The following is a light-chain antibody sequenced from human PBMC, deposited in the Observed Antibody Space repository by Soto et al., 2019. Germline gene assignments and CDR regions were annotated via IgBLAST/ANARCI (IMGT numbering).Light chain of an antibody. CDR3: AAWDDSLNGLV. J-gene: IGLJ2*01. CDR1: SSNIGSNT. V-gene: IGLV1-44*01. CDR2: SNN. Sequence: QSVLTQPPSASGTPGQRVTISCSGRSSNIGSNTENWYQQLPGTAPKLLIYSNNQRPSGVPDRFSGSKSGTSASLAISGLQSEDEADYYCAAWDDSLNGLVFGGGTKLTVL.